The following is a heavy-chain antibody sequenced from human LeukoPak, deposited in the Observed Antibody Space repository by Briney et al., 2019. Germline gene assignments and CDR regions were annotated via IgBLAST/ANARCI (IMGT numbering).Heavy chain of an antibody. CDR3: ARSGYHYGMDV. D-gene: IGHD3-3*01. Sequence: GRSLRLSCAASGFTFSSYGMHWVRQAPGKGLEWVAIISYDGGNKYYADSVKGRFIISRDNFKNTLYLQLNSLRAEDTAVYYCARSGYHYGMDVWGQGTTVTVSS. CDR2: ISYDGGNK. V-gene: IGHV3-30*19. CDR1: GFTFSSYG. J-gene: IGHJ6*02.